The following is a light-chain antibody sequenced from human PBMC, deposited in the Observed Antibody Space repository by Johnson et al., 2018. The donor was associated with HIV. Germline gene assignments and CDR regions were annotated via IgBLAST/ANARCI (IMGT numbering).Light chain of an antibody. V-gene: IGLV1-51*02. CDR3: GTWDSSLSAYV. CDR1: SSNIGNNY. CDR2: ENN. J-gene: IGLJ1*01. Sequence: QSVLTQPPSVSAAPGQKVTISCSGSSSNIGNNYVSWYQQLPGTAPKLLIYENNKRPSGIPDRFSGSKSGTSATLGITGLQTEDEAEYYCGTWDSSLSAYVFGTGTKVTVL.